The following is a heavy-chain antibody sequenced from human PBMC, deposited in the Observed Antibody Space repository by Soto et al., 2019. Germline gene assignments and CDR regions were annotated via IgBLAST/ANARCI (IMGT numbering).Heavy chain of an antibody. Sequence: GASVKVSCKASGYTFTSYYMHWVRQAPGQGLEWMGIINPSGGSTSYAQQFQGRVTMTRDTSTSTVYMELSSLRSEDTAVYYCARDRGIVVVPAAYYYYYGMDVWGQGTTVTVSS. CDR1: GYTFTSYY. CDR3: ARDRGIVVVPAAYYYYYGMDV. CDR2: INPSGGST. J-gene: IGHJ6*02. D-gene: IGHD2-2*01. V-gene: IGHV1-46*01.